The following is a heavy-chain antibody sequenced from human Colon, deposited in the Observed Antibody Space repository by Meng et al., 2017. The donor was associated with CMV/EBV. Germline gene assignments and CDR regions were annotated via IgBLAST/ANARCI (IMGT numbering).Heavy chain of an antibody. CDR1: GFILSSYG. V-gene: IGHV3-21*06. D-gene: IGHD2-15*01. Sequence: GESLKTSCAASGFILSSYGMNCVRQAPGKGLEWVASITTANAYISYAESVKGRFTISRDDAKRSLFLQMDCLRVDDTAVYYCARPLSPRSAYSALLAFWGQGTLVTVSS. CDR3: ARPLSPRSAYSALLAF. J-gene: IGHJ4*02. CDR2: ITTANAYI.